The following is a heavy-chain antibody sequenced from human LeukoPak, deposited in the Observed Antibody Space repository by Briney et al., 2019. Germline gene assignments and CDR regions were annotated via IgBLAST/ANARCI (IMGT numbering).Heavy chain of an antibody. V-gene: IGHV1-8*01. J-gene: IGHJ6*02. CDR1: GYTFTSYD. CDR3: ARKLVVRGVGNGMDV. CDR2: MNPNSGNT. Sequence: ASVKVSCKASGYTFTSYDINWVRQATGQGLEWMGWMNPNSGNTGYAQKFQGRVTMTRNTSISTAYMELSSLRSEDTAVYYCARKLVVRGVGNGMDVWGQGTTVTVSS. D-gene: IGHD3-10*01.